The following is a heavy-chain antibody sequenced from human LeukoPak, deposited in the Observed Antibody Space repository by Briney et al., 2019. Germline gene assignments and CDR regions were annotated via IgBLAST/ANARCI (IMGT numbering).Heavy chain of an antibody. V-gene: IGHV3-33*01. Sequence: GGSLRLSCAASGFTFSSYGMHWVRQAPGKGLEWVAVIWYDGSNKYYADSVKGRSTISRDNSKNTLYLQMNSLRAEDTAVYYCAREWGQLGELDYWGQGTLVTVSS. D-gene: IGHD3-16*01. CDR1: GFTFSSYG. CDR3: AREWGQLGELDY. CDR2: IWYDGSNK. J-gene: IGHJ4*02.